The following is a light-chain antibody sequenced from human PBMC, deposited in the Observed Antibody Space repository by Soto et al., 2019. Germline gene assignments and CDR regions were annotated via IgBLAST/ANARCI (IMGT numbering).Light chain of an antibody. CDR3: QQSYSTPLT. CDR2: DAS. Sequence: IQLTQSPSSLSASVGDRVTITCRASQGISSYLCWYQQKPGKAPNLLIYDASTLHSGVPSRFSGGGSGTDFTLTISSLQPEDFATYYCQQSYSTPLTFGGGTKVDIK. CDR1: QGISSY. V-gene: IGKV1-39*01. J-gene: IGKJ4*01.